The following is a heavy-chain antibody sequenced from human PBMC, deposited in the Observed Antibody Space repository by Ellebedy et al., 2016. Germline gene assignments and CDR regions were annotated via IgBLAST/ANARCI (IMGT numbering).Heavy chain of an antibody. V-gene: IGHV1-18*04. CDR2: ISAYNGNT. CDR3: ARVERFGELLFDY. Sequence: ASVKVSXXASGYTFTGYYMHWVRQAPGQGLEWMGWISAYNGNTNYAQKLQGRVTMTTDTSTSTAYMELRSLRSDDTAVYYCARVERFGELLFDYWGQGTLVTVSS. J-gene: IGHJ4*02. CDR1: GYTFTGYY. D-gene: IGHD3-10*01.